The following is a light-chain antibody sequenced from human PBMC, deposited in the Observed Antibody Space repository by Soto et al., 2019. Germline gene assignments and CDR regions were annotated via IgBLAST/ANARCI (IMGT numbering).Light chain of an antibody. J-gene: IGKJ5*01. V-gene: IGKV3-20*01. CDR2: GAS. CDR3: QQYCNSPMT. CDR1: DFVSSRT. Sequence: LVHSPGTLCLSPGESATLLYSASDFVSSRTYAWYQQKPGRPPRLLIYGASTTATCIPRRCSASGAGTAVMPPVTPLEPEDSAVYYCQQYCNSPMTFGQGTRLEIK.